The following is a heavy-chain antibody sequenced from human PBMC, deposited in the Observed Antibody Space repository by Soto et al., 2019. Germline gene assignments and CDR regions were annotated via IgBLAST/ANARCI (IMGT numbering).Heavy chain of an antibody. CDR2: IYYSGST. V-gene: IGHV4-31*02. CDR3: ARDRAAMVGDGMDV. Sequence: TVSGGSISSGGYYWSWIRQHPGKGLEWIGYIYYSGSTYYNPSLKSRVTISVDTSKNQFSLKLSSVTAAGTAVYYCARDRAAMVGDGMDVWGQGTTVTVSS. J-gene: IGHJ6*02. CDR1: GGSISSGGYY. D-gene: IGHD5-18*01.